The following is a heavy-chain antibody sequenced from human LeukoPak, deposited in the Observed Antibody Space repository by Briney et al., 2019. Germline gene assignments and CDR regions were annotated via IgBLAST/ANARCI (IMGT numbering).Heavy chain of an antibody. CDR3: ARVKKWRFYCSSTSCYGYYFDY. D-gene: IGHD2-2*01. CDR1: GFTFSSYA. J-gene: IGHJ4*02. CDR2: ISYDGSNK. Sequence: GGSLRLSCAASGFTFSSYAMHWVRQAPGKGLEWVAVISYDGSNKYYADSVKGRFTISRDNSENTLYLQMNSLRAEDTAVYYCARVKKWRFYCSSTSCYGYYFDYWGQGTLVTVSS. V-gene: IGHV3-30-3*01.